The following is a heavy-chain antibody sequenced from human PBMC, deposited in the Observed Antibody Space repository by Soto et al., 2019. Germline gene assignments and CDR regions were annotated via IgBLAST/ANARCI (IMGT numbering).Heavy chain of an antibody. CDR2: IANRANGYTT. D-gene: IGHD6-19*01. CDR3: TRGYSSVSISAFDI. Sequence: SLRLSFVASGSGFTFRDHYMDWVRQAPGKGLDWIGRIANRANGYTTEYAASVNGRFTISRDDSKNSLYLQMDSLKTEDTAVYYCTRGYSSVSISAFDIWGQEAMVTVSS. J-gene: IGHJ3*02. V-gene: IGHV3-72*01. CDR1: GSGFTFRDHY.